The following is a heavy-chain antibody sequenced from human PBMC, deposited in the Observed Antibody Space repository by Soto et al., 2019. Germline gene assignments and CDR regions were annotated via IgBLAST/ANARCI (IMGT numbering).Heavy chain of an antibody. CDR1: GCTHRRYG. V-gene: IGHV3-33*01. Sequence: GGALRVPCGASGCTHRRYGMHWVRQAPGKGLEWVAVIWYDGSNKYYADSVKGRFTNSRDNSKNTLYLQMNSLGAEDTAVYYCARGSGYISSWSPDHYYRLAFAGQGATDTVSS. J-gene: IGHJ6*02. D-gene: IGHD6-13*01. CDR3: ARGSGYISSWSPDHYYRLAF. CDR2: IWYDGSNK.